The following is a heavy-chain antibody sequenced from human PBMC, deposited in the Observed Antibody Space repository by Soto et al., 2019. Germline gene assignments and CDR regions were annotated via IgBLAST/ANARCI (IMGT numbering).Heavy chain of an antibody. V-gene: IGHV5-51*01. CDR3: ARTRSFTLGFYYDGMDV. Sequence: PGESLKISCQGSGYIFASYWIGWVPQGPGEDLEWMGIIYPGDSDTRYSPSFQGQVTISADKSLRTAYLQWTSLKASDTALYYCARTRSFTLGFYYDGMDVWGQGTTVTVSS. D-gene: IGHD6-6*01. J-gene: IGHJ6*02. CDR2: IYPGDSDT. CDR1: GYIFASYW.